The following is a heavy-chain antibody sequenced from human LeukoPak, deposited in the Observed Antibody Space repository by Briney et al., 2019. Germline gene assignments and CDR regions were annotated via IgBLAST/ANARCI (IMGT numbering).Heavy chain of an antibody. J-gene: IGHJ4*02. CDR3: ARGGSGSYPG. CDR2: ITSSSSYI. Sequence: AGGSLRLSCAASGFTFSSYSMNWVRQAPGKGLEWVSSITSSSSYIYYADSVKGRFTISRDNAKNSLYLQMNSLRAEDTAVYYCARGGSGSYPGWGQGTLVTVSS. V-gene: IGHV3-21*01. D-gene: IGHD3-10*01. CDR1: GFTFSSYS.